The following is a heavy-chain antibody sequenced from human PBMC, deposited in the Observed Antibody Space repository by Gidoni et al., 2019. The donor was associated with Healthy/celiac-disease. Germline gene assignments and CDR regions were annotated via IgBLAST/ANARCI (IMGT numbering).Heavy chain of an antibody. CDR1: GFTFSSYS. V-gene: IGHV3-21*01. D-gene: IGHD1-26*01. CDR3: ARALVGATAMDV. Sequence: EVQLVESGGGLVKPGGSLRLSCAASGFTFSSYSMNWVRQAPGKGLEWVSSISSSSSYIYYADSVKGRFTISRDNAKNSLYLQMNSLRAEDTAVYYCARALVGATAMDVWGQGTTVTVSS. CDR2: ISSSSSYI. J-gene: IGHJ6*02.